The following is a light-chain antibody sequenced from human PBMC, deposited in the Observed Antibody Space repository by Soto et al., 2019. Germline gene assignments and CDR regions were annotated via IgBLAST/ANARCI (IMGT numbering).Light chain of an antibody. CDR1: SSDVGSYNL. J-gene: IGLJ3*02. CDR2: EGG. CDR3: CTYAGGTTWV. V-gene: IGLV2-23*01. Sequence: QSALTQPASVSGSPGQSITISCTGTSSDVGSYNLGSWYQQHPGKAPKLMIYEGGKRPSGVSDRFSGSKSGNTASLTISGIQAEDEADYYCCTYAGGTTWVFGGGTKLTVL.